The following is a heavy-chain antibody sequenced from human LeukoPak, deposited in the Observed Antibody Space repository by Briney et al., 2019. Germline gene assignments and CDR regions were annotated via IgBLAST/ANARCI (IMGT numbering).Heavy chain of an antibody. J-gene: IGHJ4*02. CDR1: GGSISSGSYY. CDR3: ATHDCSSTSCYPGEDY. CDR2: IYTSGST. D-gene: IGHD2-2*01. V-gene: IGHV4-61*02. Sequence: SQTLSLTCTVSGGSISSGSYYWSWIRQPAGKGLEWIGRIYTSGSTNYNPSLKSRVTISVDTSKNQFSLKLSSVTAADTAVYYCATHDCSSTSCYPGEDYWGQGTLVTVSS.